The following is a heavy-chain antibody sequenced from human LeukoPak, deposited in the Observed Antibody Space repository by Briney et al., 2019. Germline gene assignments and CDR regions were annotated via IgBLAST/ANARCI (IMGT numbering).Heavy chain of an antibody. D-gene: IGHD3-22*01. CDR2: SNWNGGRT. CDR1: GFTFDDYG. Sequence: SLRLSCAASGFTFDDYGRCWVRQAPGKGLEGVSGSNWNGGRTGYEDSVKRRFTISRDNDKTTLYLQMNSMRAEATASYYCARSNYSYDSSGYHNWFDPWGQGTLVTVSS. V-gene: IGHV3-20*04. CDR3: ARSNYSYDSSGYHNWFDP. J-gene: IGHJ5*02.